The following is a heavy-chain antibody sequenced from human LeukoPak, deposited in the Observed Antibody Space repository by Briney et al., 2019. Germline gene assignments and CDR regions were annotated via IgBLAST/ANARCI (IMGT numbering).Heavy chain of an antibody. J-gene: IGHJ4*02. D-gene: IGHD2/OR15-2a*01. CDR1: GFTFSIYA. V-gene: IGHV3-30-3*01. CDR3: ARDINSYFDY. Sequence: GRSLRLSCAASGFTFSIYAIHWVRQAPGKGLEWVAFISSNGGSEYYADSVKGRFTISRDNSKNTVYLQMNSLRAEDTAVYYCARDINSYFDYWGQGTLVTVSS. CDR2: ISSNGGSE.